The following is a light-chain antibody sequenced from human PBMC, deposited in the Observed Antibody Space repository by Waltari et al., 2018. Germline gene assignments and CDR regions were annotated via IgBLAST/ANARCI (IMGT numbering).Light chain of an antibody. CDR1: QSPRHSDGKTY. CDR3: LQSVPIPYS. V-gene: IGKV2D-29*01. Sequence: DVVVTQTPLSLSVTPGQPASISCKPSQSPRHSDGKTYMYWYLQKPGQPPQLLFYEFSSRFSGVPDRFISSGSGTDCTLKISRVEAEDVGVYYCLQSVPIPYSFGQGTKLEIK. CDR2: EFS. J-gene: IGKJ2*03.